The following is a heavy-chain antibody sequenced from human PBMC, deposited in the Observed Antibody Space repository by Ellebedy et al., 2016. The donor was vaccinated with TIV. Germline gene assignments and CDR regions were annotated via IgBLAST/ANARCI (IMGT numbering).Heavy chain of an antibody. D-gene: IGHD5-12*01. CDR3: ATGYSGYDFVY. Sequence: GESLKISCAGSGFIYSDHWMTWVRQAPGKGLEWVSSISSSSSYIYYADSVKGRFTISRDNAKNSLYLQMNSLRAEDTAVYYCATGYSGYDFVYWGQGTLVTVSS. J-gene: IGHJ4*02. CDR1: GFIYSDHW. V-gene: IGHV3-21*01. CDR2: ISSSSSYI.